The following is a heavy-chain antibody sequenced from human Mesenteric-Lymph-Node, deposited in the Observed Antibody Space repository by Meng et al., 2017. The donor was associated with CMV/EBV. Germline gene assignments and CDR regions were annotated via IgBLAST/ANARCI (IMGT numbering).Heavy chain of an antibody. CDR2: VSHDGSDK. J-gene: IGHJ6*02. D-gene: IGHD6-6*01. V-gene: IGHV3-30*18. CDR1: GFTFSNAW. Sequence: GGSLRLSCAASGFTFSNAWMSWVRQAPGKGLEWVAVVSHDGSDKYYADSVKGRFTISRDNAKNSLYLQMNSLRAEDAAVYYCAKGHHGSSYYYHYGVDVWGQGTTVTVSS. CDR3: AKGHHGSSYYYHYGVDV.